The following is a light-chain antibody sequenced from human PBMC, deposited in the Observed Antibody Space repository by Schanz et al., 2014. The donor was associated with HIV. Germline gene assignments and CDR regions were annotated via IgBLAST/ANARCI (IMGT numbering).Light chain of an antibody. CDR3: QQPGRSLLFT. Sequence: EIVMTQSPATLYVSPGEGATLSCRASQSISNNLAWYQQRPGQAPRLLIYGASSRATGIPDRFSGSGSGTDFTLTISKLEPEDFAVYYCQQPGRSLLFTFGQGTKLEIK. CDR2: GAS. V-gene: IGKV3-20*01. CDR1: QSISNN. J-gene: IGKJ2*01.